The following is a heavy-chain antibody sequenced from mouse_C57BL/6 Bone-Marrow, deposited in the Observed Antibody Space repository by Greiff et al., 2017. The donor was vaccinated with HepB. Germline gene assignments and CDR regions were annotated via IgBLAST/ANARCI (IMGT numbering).Heavy chain of an antibody. CDR1: GFTFSSYA. CDR3: ARAPPPYYGSSYWYFDV. Sequence: EVKLVESGGGLVKPGGSLKLSCAASGFTFSSYAMSWVRQTPEKRLEWVATISDGGSYTYYPDNVKGRFTISRDNAKNNLYLHMSHLKSEDTAMYYCARAPPPYYGSSYWYFDVWGTGTTVTVSS. J-gene: IGHJ1*03. CDR2: ISDGGSYT. D-gene: IGHD1-1*01. V-gene: IGHV5-4*03.